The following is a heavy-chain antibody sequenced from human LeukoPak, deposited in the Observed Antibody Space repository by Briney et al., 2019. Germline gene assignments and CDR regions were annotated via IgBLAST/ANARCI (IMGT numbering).Heavy chain of an antibody. CDR1: GYTFTSYD. J-gene: IGHJ4*02. CDR2: MNPNSGNT. D-gene: IGHD3-3*01. Sequence: ASVKVSCKASGYTFTSYDINWVRQATGQGLEWMGWMNPNSGNTGYAQKFQGRVTMTRNTSISTAYMELSSLRSEDTAVYYCARGHRSDFWSGYPPLVYWGQGTLVTVSS. V-gene: IGHV1-8*01. CDR3: ARGHRSDFWSGYPPLVY.